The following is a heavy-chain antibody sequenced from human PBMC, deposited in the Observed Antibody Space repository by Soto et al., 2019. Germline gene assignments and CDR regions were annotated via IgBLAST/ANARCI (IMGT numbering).Heavy chain of an antibody. D-gene: IGHD3-3*01. CDR3: ARGFDFWSGYTPANYGMDV. V-gene: IGHV3-53*01. J-gene: IGHJ6*02. CDR1: GFTVSSNY. Sequence: GSLRLACAASGFTVSSNYMSWVRQAPGKGLEWVSVIYSGGSTYYADSVKGRFTISRDNSKNTLYLQMNSLRAEDTGVYYCARGFDFWSGYTPANYGMDVWGQGTTVTVSS. CDR2: IYSGGST.